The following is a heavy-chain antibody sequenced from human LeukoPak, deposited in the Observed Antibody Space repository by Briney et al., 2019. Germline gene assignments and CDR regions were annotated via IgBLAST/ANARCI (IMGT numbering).Heavy chain of an antibody. CDR1: GGSFSGYY. J-gene: IGHJ4*02. CDR3: ARGGYDFWSGYYRGFVAFDY. CDR2: INHSGST. V-gene: IGHV4-34*01. D-gene: IGHD3-3*01. Sequence: SETLSLTCAVYGGSFSGYYWSWIRQPPGKGLEWIGEINHSGSTNYNPSLKSRVTISVDTSKNQFSLKLSSVTAADTAVYYCARGGYDFWSGYYRGFVAFDYWGQGTLVTVSS.